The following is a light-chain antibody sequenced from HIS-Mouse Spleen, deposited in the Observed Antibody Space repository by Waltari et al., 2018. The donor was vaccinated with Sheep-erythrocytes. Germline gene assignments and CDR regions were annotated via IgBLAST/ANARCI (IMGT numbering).Light chain of an antibody. CDR1: SSDVGGYNY. CDR3: SSYAGSNNYV. V-gene: IGLV2-11*01. J-gene: IGLJ1*01. CDR2: DVS. Sequence: QSALTQPRSVSGSPGQSVTISCTGTSSDVGGYNYVSWYQQHPGKAPKLMIYDVSKRPSAVPDRFSGSKSGNTASLTISGRQAEDEADYYCSSYAGSNNYVFGTGTKVTVL.